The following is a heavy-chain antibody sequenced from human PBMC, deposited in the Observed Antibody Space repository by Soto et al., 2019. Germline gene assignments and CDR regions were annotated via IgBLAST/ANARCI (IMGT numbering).Heavy chain of an antibody. CDR2: ISSSSYI. D-gene: IGHD2-2*01. CDR3: AEGGNYCSSTSCFGPPPAHY. Sequence: GSLRLSCAASGFTFSSYSMNWVRQAPGKGLEWVSSISSSSYIYYADSVKGRFTISRDNAKNSLYLQMNSLRAEDTAVYYCAEGGNYCSSTSCFGPPPAHYWGQGTLVTVSS. V-gene: IGHV3-21*01. CDR1: GFTFSSYS. J-gene: IGHJ4*02.